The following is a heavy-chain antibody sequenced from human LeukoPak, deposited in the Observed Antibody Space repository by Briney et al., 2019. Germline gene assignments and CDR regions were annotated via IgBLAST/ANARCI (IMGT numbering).Heavy chain of an antibody. CDR2: LYHRGST. CDR3: AREKKSCTSSTCYVIDY. V-gene: IGHV4-38-2*02. Sequence: SETLSLTCAVSGYSISSGYYWGWIRQPPGKGLEWIGSLYHRGSTSYNPSLESRITISADTSRNQFSLKLTSVTAADTAVYYCAREKKSCTSSTCYVIDYWGQGTLVTVSS. J-gene: IGHJ4*02. D-gene: IGHD2-2*01. CDR1: GYSISSGYY.